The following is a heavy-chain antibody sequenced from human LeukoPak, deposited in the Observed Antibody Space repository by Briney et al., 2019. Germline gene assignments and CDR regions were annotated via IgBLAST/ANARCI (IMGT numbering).Heavy chain of an antibody. J-gene: IGHJ3*02. D-gene: IGHD3-22*01. Sequence: GESLKISCKGSGYSFTSYWIGWVRQMPGKGLEWMGIIYPGDSDTRYSPSFQGQVTISADKSISTAYLQWSSLKASDTAMYYCARHYYYDSSGSSAFDIWGQGTMVTASS. CDR1: GYSFTSYW. V-gene: IGHV5-51*01. CDR3: ARHYYYDSSGSSAFDI. CDR2: IYPGDSDT.